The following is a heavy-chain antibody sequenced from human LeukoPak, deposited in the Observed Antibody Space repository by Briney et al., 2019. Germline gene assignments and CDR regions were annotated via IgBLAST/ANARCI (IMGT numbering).Heavy chain of an antibody. CDR1: GYTFTSYD. D-gene: IGHD5-18*01. J-gene: IGHJ3*02. CDR2: MNPNSGNT. CDR3: AREGGVTARDAFDI. V-gene: IGHV1-8*01. Sequence: ASVKVSCKASGYTFTSYDINWVRQATGQGLEWMGWMNPNSGNTGYAQKFQGRVTMTRNTSISTAYMERSSLRSEDTAVYYCAREGGVTARDAFDIWGQGTMVTVSS.